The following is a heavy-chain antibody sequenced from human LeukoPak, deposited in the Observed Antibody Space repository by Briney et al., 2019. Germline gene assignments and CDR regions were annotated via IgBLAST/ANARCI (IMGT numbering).Heavy chain of an antibody. J-gene: IGHJ4*02. CDR1: GGSISSSSYY. CDR3: ARVFGYGDRGGFDY. D-gene: IGHD4-17*01. Sequence: SETLSLTCTVSGGSISSSSYYWGWIRQPPGKGLEWIVSIYYSGSTYYNPSLKSRVTISVDTSKNQFSLKLSSVTAADTAVYYCARVFGYGDRGGFDYWGQGTLVTVSS. CDR2: IYYSGST. V-gene: IGHV4-39*07.